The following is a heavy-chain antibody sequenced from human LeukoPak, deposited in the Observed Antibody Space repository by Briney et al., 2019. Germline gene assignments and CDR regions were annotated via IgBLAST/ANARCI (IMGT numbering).Heavy chain of an antibody. CDR3: ARGQYVLRCFGYAMGAFDI. CDR1: GYTFTSYG. V-gene: IGHV1-18*01. Sequence: ASVKVSCKASGYTFTSYGISWVRQASGQGLEWMGWISAYNGNTNYAQKLQGRVTMTTDTSTSTAYMELRSLRSDDTAVYYCARGQYVLRCFGYAMGAFDIWGQGTMVTVTS. D-gene: IGHD3-10*01. CDR2: ISAYNGNT. J-gene: IGHJ3*02.